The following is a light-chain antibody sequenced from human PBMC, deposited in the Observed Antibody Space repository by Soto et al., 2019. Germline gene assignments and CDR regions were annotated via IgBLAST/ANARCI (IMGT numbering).Light chain of an antibody. CDR3: FSKISGFVYG. J-gene: IGLJ1*01. CDR2: DVN. Sequence: ALAQPASVSGSFGQSITISCSGPNTDLGVYGYVSWYQHQPGKAPKLLIYDVNNRPSGISDRFSSSKSGDTASLTISGLQAEDEADYFCFSKISGFVYGFGTGTKVTVL. CDR1: NTDLGVYGY. V-gene: IGLV2-14*01.